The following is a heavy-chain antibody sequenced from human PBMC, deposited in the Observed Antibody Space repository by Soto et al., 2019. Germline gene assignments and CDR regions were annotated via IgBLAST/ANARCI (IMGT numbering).Heavy chain of an antibody. Sequence: PSETLSLTCTVSGGSISSGGYYWSWIRQHPGKGLEWIGYIYYSGSTYYNPSLKSRVTISVDTSKNQFSLKLSSVTAADTAVYYCARVYEQLWSRGWFDPWGQGTLVTVSS. CDR1: GGSISSGGYY. CDR2: IYYSGST. V-gene: IGHV4-31*03. J-gene: IGHJ5*02. D-gene: IGHD5-18*01. CDR3: ARVYEQLWSRGWFDP.